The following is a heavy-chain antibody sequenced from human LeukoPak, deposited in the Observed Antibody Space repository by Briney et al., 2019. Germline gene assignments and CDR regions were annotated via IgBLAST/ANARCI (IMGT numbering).Heavy chain of an antibody. Sequence: SETLSLTCTVSGGSISSSSYYWGWIRQPPGKGLEWIGSIYYSGSTYYNPSLTSRVTISVDTSNNQFSLKLSSVTAADTAVYYCARSYNWNDPYFDYWGQGTLVTVSS. CDR3: ARSYNWNDPYFDY. CDR1: GGSISSSSYY. D-gene: IGHD1-20*01. V-gene: IGHV4-39*01. CDR2: IYYSGST. J-gene: IGHJ4*02.